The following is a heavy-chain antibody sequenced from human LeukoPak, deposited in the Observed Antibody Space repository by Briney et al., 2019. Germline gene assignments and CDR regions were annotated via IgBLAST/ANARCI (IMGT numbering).Heavy chain of an antibody. J-gene: IGHJ4*02. D-gene: IGHD7-27*01. CDR3: ARQPRGDRAHYSFDY. CDR2: ICTSVST. Sequence: SQTLSLTSTVSGVSISSVSYYWRWIRQPAGKGLGCIGRICTSVSTNYNPSITRRVPLSVDTYKNKFSLNLSSVTAADTAVYYCARQPRGDRAHYSFDYWGQGTLVTVSS. V-gene: IGHV4-61*02. CDR1: GVSISSVSYY.